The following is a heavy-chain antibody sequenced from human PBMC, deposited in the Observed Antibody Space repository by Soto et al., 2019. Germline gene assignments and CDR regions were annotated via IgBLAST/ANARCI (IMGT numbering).Heavy chain of an antibody. CDR2: INHSGST. Sequence: PSETLSLTCAVYGGSFSGYYWSWIRQPPGKGLEWIGEINHSGSTNYNPSLKSRVTISVDTSKNHFSLKLSSVTAADTFVYYCERGLLTYSNYAFDYWGRGTLVPVSS. CDR1: GGSFSGYY. J-gene: IGHJ4*02. V-gene: IGHV4-34*01. D-gene: IGHD4-4*01. CDR3: ERGLLTYSNYAFDY.